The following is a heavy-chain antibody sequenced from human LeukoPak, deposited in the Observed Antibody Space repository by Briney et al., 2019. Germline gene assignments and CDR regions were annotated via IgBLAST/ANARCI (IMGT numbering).Heavy chain of an antibody. V-gene: IGHV1-18*01. D-gene: IGHD3-3*01. CDR2: ISAYNGNT. CDR3: AMDAPRSGSIARFDY. J-gene: IGHJ4*02. CDR1: GYTFTSYG. Sequence: ASVKVSCKASGYTFTSYGISWVRQAPGQGLEWMGWISAYNGNTNYAQKLQGRVTMTTDTSTSTAYMELRSLRSDDTAVYYCAMDAPRSGSIARFDYWGQGTLVTVSS.